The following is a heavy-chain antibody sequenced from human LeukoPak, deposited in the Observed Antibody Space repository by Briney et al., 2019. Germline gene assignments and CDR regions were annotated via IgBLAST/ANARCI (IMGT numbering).Heavy chain of an antibody. Sequence: GGSLRLSCAASGFVFSNYWMTWLRQGPGKRPEWLANIKQDGSEKYYVDSVKGRFTISRDSAKNSLYLQMNSLRAEDTAVYYCARGWPIVVVPAAMPYWGQGTLVTVSS. CDR2: IKQDGSEK. CDR3: ARGWPIVVVPAAMPY. D-gene: IGHD2-2*01. CDR1: GFVFSNYW. J-gene: IGHJ4*02. V-gene: IGHV3-7*01.